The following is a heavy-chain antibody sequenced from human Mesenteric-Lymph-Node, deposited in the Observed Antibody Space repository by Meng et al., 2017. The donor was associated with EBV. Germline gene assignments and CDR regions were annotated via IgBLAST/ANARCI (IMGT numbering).Heavy chain of an antibody. D-gene: IGHD2-15*01. CDR1: GGSINSNNW. J-gene: IGHJ5*02. CDR2: IYHSGST. V-gene: IGHV4-4*02. CDR3: ARLVVDPIDNWFDP. Sequence: QGAVPVLCKLSGARSLTCPVPGGSINSNNWWNWVRQPPGKGLEWIGEIYHSGSTNYSPSLKSRVTISVDKSKNEFSLKLSSVAAADTAIYYCARLVVDPIDNWFDPWGQGTLVTVSS.